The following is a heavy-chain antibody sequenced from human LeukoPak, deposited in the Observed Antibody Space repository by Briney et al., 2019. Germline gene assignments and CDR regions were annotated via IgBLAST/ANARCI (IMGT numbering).Heavy chain of an antibody. D-gene: IGHD2-15*01. CDR3: ARDSGYCSGGSCWLGY. CDR2: IIPIFGTA. J-gene: IGHJ4*02. Sequence: ASVKVSCKASGGTFSSYAISWVRQAPGQGLEWMGGIIPIFGTANYAQKFQGRVTITTDESTRTAYMELSSLRSEDTAVYYCARDSGYCSGGSCWLGYWGQGTLVTVSS. V-gene: IGHV1-69*05. CDR1: GGTFSSYA.